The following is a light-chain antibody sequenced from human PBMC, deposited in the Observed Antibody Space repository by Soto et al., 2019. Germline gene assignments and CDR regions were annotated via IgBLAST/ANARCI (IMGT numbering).Light chain of an antibody. V-gene: IGLV2-14*01. CDR1: SSDVGGYNY. CDR3: SSYTSSSTRV. J-gene: IGLJ1*01. CDR2: DVS. Sequence: QRELNSPASGTGSPLRWLPISCTRTSSDVGGYNYVSWYQQHPGKAPKLMIYDVSNRPSGVSNRFSGSKSGNTASLSISGLQAEDEADYYCSSYTSSSTRVFGTGTKVTVL.